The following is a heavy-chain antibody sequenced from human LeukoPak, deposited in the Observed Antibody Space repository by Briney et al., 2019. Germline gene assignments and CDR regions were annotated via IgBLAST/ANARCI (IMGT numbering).Heavy chain of an antibody. D-gene: IGHD6-13*01. CDR2: ISAYNGNT. CDR3: AGGPTMMSSSDYYYGMDV. Sequence: ASVKVSCKASGYTFTSYGISWVRQAPGQGLEWMGWISAYNGNTNYAQKLQGRVTMTTDTSTSTAYMELRGLRSDDTAVYYCAGGPTMMSSSDYYYGMDVWGQGTTVTVSS. J-gene: IGHJ6*02. V-gene: IGHV1-18*01. CDR1: GYTFTSYG.